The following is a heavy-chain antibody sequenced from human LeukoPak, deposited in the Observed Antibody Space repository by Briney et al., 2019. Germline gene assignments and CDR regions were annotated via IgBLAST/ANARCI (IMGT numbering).Heavy chain of an antibody. D-gene: IGHD2-15*01. J-gene: IGHJ6*03. V-gene: IGHV3-13*01. Sequence: PGGSLRLSCAASGFTFSSYWMHWVRQAPGKGLEWVSAIGTTGDTYYPGSVKGRFTISRENAKNSLYLQMNSLRAGDTAVYYCARDRGGGHMDVWGKGTTVTISS. CDR3: ARDRGGGHMDV. CDR1: GFTFSSYW. CDR2: IGTTGDT.